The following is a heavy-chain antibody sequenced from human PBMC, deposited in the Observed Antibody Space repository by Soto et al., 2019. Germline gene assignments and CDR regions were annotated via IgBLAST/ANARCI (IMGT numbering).Heavy chain of an antibody. Sequence: GASVKVSCKASGYTFTGYYMHWVRQAPGQGLEWMGWINPNSGGTNYAQKFQGWVTMTRDTSISTAYMELSRLRSDDTAVYYCARVIWVAATARYYLASWGRPTLVPGSS. CDR3: ARVIWVAATARYYLAS. V-gene: IGHV1-2*04. J-gene: IGHJ4*02. CDR2: INPNSGGT. D-gene: IGHD3-16*02. CDR1: GYTFTGYY.